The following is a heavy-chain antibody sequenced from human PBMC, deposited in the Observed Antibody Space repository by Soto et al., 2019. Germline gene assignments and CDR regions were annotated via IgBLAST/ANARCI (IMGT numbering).Heavy chain of an antibody. Sequence: GASVKVSCKASGGTFSSYAISWVRQAPGQGLEWMGGIIPIFGTANYAQKFQGRVTITADESTSTAYMELSSLRSEDTAVYYCARGDSLLYYYDSSVMGAFDIWGQGTMVTVSS. V-gene: IGHV1-69*13. CDR2: IIPIFGTA. J-gene: IGHJ3*02. CDR1: GGTFSSYA. D-gene: IGHD3-22*01. CDR3: ARGDSLLYYYDSSVMGAFDI.